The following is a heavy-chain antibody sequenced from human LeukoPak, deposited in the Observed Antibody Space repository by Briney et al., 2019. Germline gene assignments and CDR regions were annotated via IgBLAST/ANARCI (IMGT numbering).Heavy chain of an antibody. CDR2: ISSSGSTI. J-gene: IGHJ4*02. CDR1: GFTFSSYA. Sequence: PGGSLRLSCAASGFTFSSYAMSWVRQAPGKGLGWVSYISSSGSTIYYADSVKGRFTISRDNAKNSLYLQMNSLRAEDTALYYCARVRELWFGELLYEGVFDYWGQGTLVTVSS. V-gene: IGHV3-48*04. CDR3: ARVRELWFGELLYEGVFDY. D-gene: IGHD3-10*01.